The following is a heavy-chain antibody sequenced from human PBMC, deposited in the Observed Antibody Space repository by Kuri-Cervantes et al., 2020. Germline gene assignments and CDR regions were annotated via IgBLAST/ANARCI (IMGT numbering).Heavy chain of an antibody. Sequence: GESLKISCAASGFTFSSYSMNWVRQAPGKGLEWVSSISSSSSYIYYADSVEGRFTISRDNAKNSLYLQMNSLRAEDTAVYYCARDLSYDYVWGSYSFDYWGQGTLVTVSS. CDR3: ARDLSYDYVWGSYSFDY. J-gene: IGHJ4*02. V-gene: IGHV3-21*01. D-gene: IGHD3-16*01. CDR1: GFTFSSYS. CDR2: ISSSSSYI.